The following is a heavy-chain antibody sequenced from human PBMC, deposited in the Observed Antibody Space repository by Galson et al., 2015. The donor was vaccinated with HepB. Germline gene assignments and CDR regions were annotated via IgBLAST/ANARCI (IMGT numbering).Heavy chain of an antibody. V-gene: IGHV3-21*01. CDR1: GFTFSSYS. CDR3: ARDRSIVVVPAAENYYYYYMDV. Sequence: SLRLSCAASGFTFSSYSMNWVRQAPGKGLEWVSSISSSSSYIYYADSVKGRFTISRDNAKNSLYLQMNSLRAEDTAVYYCARDRSIVVVPAAENYYYYYMDVWGKGTTVTVSS. D-gene: IGHD2-2*01. J-gene: IGHJ6*03. CDR2: ISSSSSYI.